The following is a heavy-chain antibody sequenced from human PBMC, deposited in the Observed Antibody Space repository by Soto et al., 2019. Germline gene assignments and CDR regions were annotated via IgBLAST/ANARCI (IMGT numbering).Heavy chain of an antibody. CDR2: ISGYNGNT. Sequence: QVQLVQSGAEVKKPGASVKVSCKASGYTFSNYGISWVRQAPGQGPEWMGWISGYNGNTNYAQTLQGRVTMTTDTSTSKAYRELRSLRYDDTAVYYCARGGSSWSTEYYQHWGQGTLGIVSS. J-gene: IGHJ1*01. V-gene: IGHV1-18*01. CDR1: GYTFSNYG. D-gene: IGHD6-13*01. CDR3: ARGGSSWSTEYYQH.